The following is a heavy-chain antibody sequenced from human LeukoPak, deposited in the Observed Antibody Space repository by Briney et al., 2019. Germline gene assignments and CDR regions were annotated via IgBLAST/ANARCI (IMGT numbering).Heavy chain of an antibody. D-gene: IGHD3-10*01. Sequence: GGSLRLSCAASGFTFSSYSMSWVRQAPGKGLEWVANIKQDGSEKYYVDSVKGRFTISRDNAKNSLYLQMNSLRAEDTAVYYCARDRDNWFDPWGQGTLVTVSS. V-gene: IGHV3-7*01. CDR1: GFTFSSYS. CDR3: ARDRDNWFDP. J-gene: IGHJ5*02. CDR2: IKQDGSEK.